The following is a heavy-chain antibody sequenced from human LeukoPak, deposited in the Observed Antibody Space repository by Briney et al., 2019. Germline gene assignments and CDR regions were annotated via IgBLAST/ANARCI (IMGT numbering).Heavy chain of an antibody. CDR2: IYSGGNT. CDR1: GFTVGSNY. J-gene: IGHJ4*02. V-gene: IGHV3-53*01. Sequence: GGSLRLSCAASGFTVGSNYMSWVRQAPGKGLEWVSIIYSGGNTYYTDSVKGRFTISRDSSKNTLYLQMNGLRAEDTAIYYCARAPTVTTNFDYWGQGTLVTVSS. D-gene: IGHD4-17*01. CDR3: ARAPTVTTNFDY.